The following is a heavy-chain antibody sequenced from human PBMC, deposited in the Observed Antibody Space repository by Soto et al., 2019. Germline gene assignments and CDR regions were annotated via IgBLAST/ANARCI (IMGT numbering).Heavy chain of an antibody. CDR2: IYHSGST. V-gene: IGHV4-4*02. CDR1: GGSISSSNW. Sequence: SETLSLTCAVSGGSISSSNWWSWVRQPPGKGLEWIGEIYHSGSTNYNPSLKSRVTISVDKSKNQFSLKLSSVTAADTAVYYCARFVKGSSWYFDYWGQGTLVTVSS. J-gene: IGHJ4*02. D-gene: IGHD6-13*01. CDR3: ARFVKGSSWYFDY.